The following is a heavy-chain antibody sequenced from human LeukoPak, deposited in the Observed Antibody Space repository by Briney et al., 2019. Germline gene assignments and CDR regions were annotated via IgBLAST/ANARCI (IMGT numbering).Heavy chain of an antibody. CDR2: IEYSGGT. V-gene: IGHV4-59*08. CDR1: GGSISNYH. CDR3: ARVKYSSGSTSSWFDP. D-gene: IGHD3-10*01. J-gene: IGHJ5*02. Sequence: PSETLSLTCTVSGGSISNYHWSWFRQPPGTGLEWIGYIEYSGGTTYNSSLKSRVTISVDTSKNQFSLKLGSVTAADTAVYYCARVKYSSGSTSSWFDPWGRGTPVAVSS.